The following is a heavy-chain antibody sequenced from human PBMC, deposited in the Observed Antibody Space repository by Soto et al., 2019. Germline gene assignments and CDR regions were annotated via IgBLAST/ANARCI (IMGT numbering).Heavy chain of an antibody. D-gene: IGHD5-12*01. Sequence: SETLSLTCTVSGYSLSSNTFYWGWIRPPPGKGLEWIGYIYYSGSTSYNPSLRSRVTISVDTSKNQFSLKLTSVTAADTAVYYCARSLEYSGYDFGYWGQGTLVTVSS. CDR2: IYYSGST. J-gene: IGHJ4*02. CDR3: ARSLEYSGYDFGY. V-gene: IGHV4-39*01. CDR1: GYSLSSNTFY.